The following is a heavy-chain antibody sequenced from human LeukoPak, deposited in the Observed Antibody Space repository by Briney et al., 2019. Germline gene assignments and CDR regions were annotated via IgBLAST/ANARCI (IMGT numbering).Heavy chain of an antibody. V-gene: IGHV3-9*01. CDR1: GFTFEDYG. Sequence: GGSLTLSCAASGFTFEDYGMYWVRQAPGQGLEWVSGISWNSGDIGYADSVKGRFTISRDNAKNSLYLEMKSLRVDDTALYFCAKGIPAGPTALDYWGQGILVTVSS. CDR3: AKGIPAGPTALDY. J-gene: IGHJ4*02. CDR2: ISWNSGDI. D-gene: IGHD2-2*01.